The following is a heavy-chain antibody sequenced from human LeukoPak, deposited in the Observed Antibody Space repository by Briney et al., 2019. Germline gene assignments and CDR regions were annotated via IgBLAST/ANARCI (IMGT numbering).Heavy chain of an antibody. J-gene: IGHJ4*02. Sequence: GGSLRLSCAASGFTFSSYVMSWVRQAPGKGLEWVSAISGSDSAYYADSVKGRFTISRDSSKNTLNLQMNSLRAEDTAVYYCAKVGSYYDFDYWGQGTLVTDSS. CDR1: GFTFSSYV. CDR3: AKVGSYYDFDY. CDR2: ISGSDSA. D-gene: IGHD1-26*01. V-gene: IGHV3-23*01.